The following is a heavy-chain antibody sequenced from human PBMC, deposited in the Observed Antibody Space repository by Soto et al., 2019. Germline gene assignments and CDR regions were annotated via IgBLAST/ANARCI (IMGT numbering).Heavy chain of an antibody. CDR3: AKGYLYYDFWSGYYGLLLPYFDY. J-gene: IGHJ4*02. D-gene: IGHD3-3*01. CDR2: ISAYNGNT. CDR1: GYTFTSYY. V-gene: IGHV1-18*04. Sequence: ASVKVSCKASGYTFTSYYIHWVRQAPGQGLEWMGWISAYNGNTNYAQKLQGRVTMTTDTSTSTAYMELRSLRAEDTAVYYCAKGYLYYDFWSGYYGLLLPYFDYWGQGTLVTVSS.